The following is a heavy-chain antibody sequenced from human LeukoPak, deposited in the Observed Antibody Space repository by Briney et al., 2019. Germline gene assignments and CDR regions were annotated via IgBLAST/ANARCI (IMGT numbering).Heavy chain of an antibody. CDR1: GFDFRTTW. J-gene: IGHJ4*02. D-gene: IGHD3-3*01. CDR3: VRDHYYTPDY. V-gene: IGHV3-74*01. Sequence: PGGSLRLSCAASGFDFRTTWMHWVRQAPGKGLVWVSCIQSDGISITYADSVKGRFTISRDNAKNTLFLQMSSLRAEDTAVYYCVRDHYYTPDYWGQGTLVTVSS. CDR2: IQSDGISI.